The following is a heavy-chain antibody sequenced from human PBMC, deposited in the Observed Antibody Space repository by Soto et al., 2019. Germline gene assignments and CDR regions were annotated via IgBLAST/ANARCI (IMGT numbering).Heavy chain of an antibody. J-gene: IGHJ4*02. CDR2: IYYSGST. CDR1: GSSISSGGYY. Sequence: SETLSLTCTVSGSSISSGGYYWSWIRQHPGKGLEWIGYIYYSGSTYYNPSLKSRVITSVDTPKNGFSLKLSSVTAADTAVYYCARLGYGNNPYYFDYWGQGTLVTVSS. CDR3: ARLGYGNNPYYFDY. D-gene: IGHD4-17*01. V-gene: IGHV4-31*03.